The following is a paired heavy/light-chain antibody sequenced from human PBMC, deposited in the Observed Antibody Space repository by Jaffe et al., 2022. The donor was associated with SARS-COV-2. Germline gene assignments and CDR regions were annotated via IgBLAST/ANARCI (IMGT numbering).Light chain of an antibody. J-gene: IGKJ5*01. CDR3: QQSYDSPRIT. V-gene: IGKV4-1*01. CDR1: QSVLYSSNSKNY. CDR2: WAS. Sequence: DIVMTQSPDSLAVSLGERATINCKSSQSVLYSSNSKNYLAWYQQKPGQPPKLLIYWASTRESGVPDRFSGSGSGTDFTLTISSLQAEDVAVYYCQQSYDSPRITFGQGTRVEIK.
Heavy chain of an antibody. V-gene: IGHV3-23*01. CDR2: VSRSGSNT. D-gene: IGHD4-17*01. J-gene: IGHJ4*02. Sequence: EVQLLESGGGLVQRGGSLRLSCAASGFTFNSHAMHWVRQAPGKGLEWVSSVSRSGSNTYYADSVKGRFTISRDNSKNTLYLQMSSLGAEDTAIYYCAREGRGDNADYPCWFDCWGQGTLVTVSS. CDR3: AREGRGDNADYPCWFDC. CDR1: GFTFNSHA.